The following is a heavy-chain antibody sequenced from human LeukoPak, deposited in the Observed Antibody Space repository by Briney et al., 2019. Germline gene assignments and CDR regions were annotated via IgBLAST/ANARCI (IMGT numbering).Heavy chain of an antibody. D-gene: IGHD5-12*01. CDR2: ISGSGGST. CDR3: AKDYVDRGDY. Sequence: PGGSLRLSCVASGFPFSSDAMTWVRRTPEKGLEWVSAISGSGGSTHYADSVKGRFTISRDNSKNTLYLQMNSLRAEDTAVYYCAKDYVDRGDYWRQGTLVTVPS. CDR1: GFPFSSDA. V-gene: IGHV3-23*01. J-gene: IGHJ4*02.